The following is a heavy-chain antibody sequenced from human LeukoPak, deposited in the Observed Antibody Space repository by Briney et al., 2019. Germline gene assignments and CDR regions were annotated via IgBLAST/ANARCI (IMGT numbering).Heavy chain of an antibody. CDR1: GFTFSSYS. CDR3: ARDFQWLETIDY. D-gene: IGHD6-19*01. J-gene: IGHJ4*02. V-gene: IGHV3-21*01. CDR2: ISSSSSYI. Sequence: GGSLRLSCAASGFTFSSYSMNWVRQAPGKGLEWVSSISSSSSYIYYADSVKGRFTISRDNAKNSLYLQMTSLRAEDTAVYYCARDFQWLETIDYWGQGTLVTVSS.